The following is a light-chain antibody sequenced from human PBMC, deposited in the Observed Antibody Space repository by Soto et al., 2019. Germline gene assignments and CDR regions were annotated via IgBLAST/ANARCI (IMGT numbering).Light chain of an antibody. J-gene: IGLJ3*02. V-gene: IGLV8-61*01. CDR3: VLYMGSGIWV. CDR2: STN. Sequence: QTVVTQEPSFSVSPGRTVTLTCGLSSGSVSTNYHPSWYQQTPGQAPRTLIYSTNTRSSGVPDRFSGSILGNKAALTITGAQADDGSNYYCVLYMGSGIWVFGGGTKLTVL. CDR1: SGSVSTNYH.